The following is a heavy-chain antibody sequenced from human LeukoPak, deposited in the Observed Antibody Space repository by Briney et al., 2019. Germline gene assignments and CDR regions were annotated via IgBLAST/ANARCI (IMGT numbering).Heavy chain of an antibody. CDR2: ISSSSSYI. CDR3: ARASDIAAAGRGDY. J-gene: IGHJ4*02. V-gene: IGHV3-21*04. D-gene: IGHD6-13*01. CDR1: GFTFSSYS. Sequence: PGGSLRLSCAASGFTFSSYSMNWVRQAPGKGLEWVSSISSSSSYIYYADSVKGRFTISRDNSKNTLYLQMNSLRAEDTAVYYCARASDIAAAGRGDYWGQGTLVTVSS.